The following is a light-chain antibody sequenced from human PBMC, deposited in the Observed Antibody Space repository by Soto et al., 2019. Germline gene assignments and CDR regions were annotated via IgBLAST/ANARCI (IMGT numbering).Light chain of an antibody. J-gene: IGLJ1*01. CDR1: SSDVGGYNY. CDR3: SSYTSSSTLLYV. V-gene: IGLV2-14*01. CDR2: DVS. Sequence: QSALTQAASVSGSPGQSITISCTGTSSDVGGYNYVSWYQQHPGKAPKFMIYDVSNRPSGVSNRFSGSKSGNTASLTISGLQAEDEADYYCSSYTSSSTLLYVFGTGTKLTVL.